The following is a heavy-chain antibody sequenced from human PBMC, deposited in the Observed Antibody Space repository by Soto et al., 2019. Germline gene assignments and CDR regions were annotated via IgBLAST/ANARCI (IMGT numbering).Heavy chain of an antibody. V-gene: IGHV3-23*01. CDR2: ISGSGGST. Sequence: EVQLLESGGGLVQPGGSLRLSCAASGFTFSSYAMSWVRQAPGKGLEWVSAISGSGGSTYYADSVKGRFTISRDNSKNTLYPQMNSLRAEDTAVYYCAKDVVRLGELSHFDYWGQGTLVTVSS. CDR3: AKDVVRLGELSHFDY. J-gene: IGHJ4*02. D-gene: IGHD3-16*02. CDR1: GFTFSSYA.